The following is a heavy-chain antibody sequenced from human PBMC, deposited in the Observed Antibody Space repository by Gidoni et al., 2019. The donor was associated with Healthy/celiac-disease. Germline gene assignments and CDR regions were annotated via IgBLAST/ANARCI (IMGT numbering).Heavy chain of an antibody. J-gene: IGHJ2*01. V-gene: IGHV1-8*03. D-gene: IGHD7-27*01. CDR1: GYTFTSYD. CDR3: ASSKLGIGYWYFDL. Sequence: QVQLVQSGAEVKKPGASVKVSCKASGYTFTSYDINWVRQATGQGLEWMGWMNPNRGNTGYAQKFQGRVTITRNTSISTAYMELSSLRSEDTAVYYCASSKLGIGYWYFDLWGRGTLVTVSS. CDR2: MNPNRGNT.